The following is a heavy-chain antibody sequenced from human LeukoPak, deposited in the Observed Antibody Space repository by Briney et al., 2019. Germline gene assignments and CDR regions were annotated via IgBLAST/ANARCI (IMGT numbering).Heavy chain of an antibody. J-gene: IGHJ4*02. CDR2: ISYDESKK. CDR1: GFTFTNYD. Sequence: GGSLRLSCAASGFTFTNYDMHWLRQAPGKGLEWVAIISYDESKKYYADSVKGRFTTSRDNSKNTLFLQMNSLRVEDTAVYYCARMSGSRLPGYWGQGTLVTVSS. V-gene: IGHV3-30*03. D-gene: IGHD3-3*01. CDR3: ARMSGSRLPGY.